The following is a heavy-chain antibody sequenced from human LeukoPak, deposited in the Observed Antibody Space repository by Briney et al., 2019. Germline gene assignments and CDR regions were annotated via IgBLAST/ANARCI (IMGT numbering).Heavy chain of an antibody. CDR3: ARGQYDFWSGYRRNNWFDP. CDR2: INHSGST. D-gene: IGHD3-3*01. J-gene: IGHJ5*02. CDR1: GGSFSGYY. V-gene: IGHV4-34*01. Sequence: SETLSLTCVVYGGSFSGYYWSWIRQPPGKGLEWIGEINHSGSTNYNPSLKSRVTISVDTSKNQFSLKLSSVTAADTAVYYCARGQYDFWSGYRRNNWFDPWGQGTLVTVSS.